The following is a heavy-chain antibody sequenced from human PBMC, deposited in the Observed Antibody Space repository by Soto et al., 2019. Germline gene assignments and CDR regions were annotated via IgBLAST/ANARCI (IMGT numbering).Heavy chain of an antibody. V-gene: IGHV4-4*02. D-gene: IGHD4-4*01. Sequence: LPLTCTVSGGAIDGSNWCTWVRQFPGKGLQWGGEIQRIGTTNYNPSLQSRFHTSIGKAKKQFRVDLLHLTGPDTDVYYCARGGRTVQTTRVFFDPWGPGRLVTVSS. CDR2: IQRIGTT. CDR3: ARGGRTVQTTRVFFDP. J-gene: IGHJ5*02. CDR1: GGAIDGSNW.